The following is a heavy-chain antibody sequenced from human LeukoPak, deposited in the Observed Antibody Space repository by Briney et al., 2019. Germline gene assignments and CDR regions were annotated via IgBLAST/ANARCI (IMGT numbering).Heavy chain of an antibody. CDR2: ISGRGGSV. CDR3: AKLPQVAGDGYNFDY. Sequence: GSLRLSCAASGFTFSSYAIGWVRQAPGKGLGWGSTISGRGGSVDYADSVKGRFIISRDNSKNTLYLQMNSLRAEDTAVYYCAKLPQVAGDGYNFDYWGQGTLATVSS. CDR1: GFTFSSYA. V-gene: IGHV3-23*01. D-gene: IGHD5-24*01. J-gene: IGHJ4*02.